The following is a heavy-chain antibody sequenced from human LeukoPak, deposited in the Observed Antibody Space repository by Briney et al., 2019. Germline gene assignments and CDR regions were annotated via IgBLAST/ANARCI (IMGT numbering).Heavy chain of an antibody. CDR1: GFTFSSYA. CDR3: ARKEMEFDY. V-gene: IGHV3-30-3*01. D-gene: IGHD5-24*01. CDR2: ISYDGSNK. J-gene: IGHJ4*02. Sequence: GRSLGLSCAASGFTFSSYAMHWVRQAPGKGLEWVAVISYDGSNKYYADSVKGRFTISRDNSKNTLYLQMNSLRAEDTAVYYCARKEMEFDYWGQGTLVTVSS.